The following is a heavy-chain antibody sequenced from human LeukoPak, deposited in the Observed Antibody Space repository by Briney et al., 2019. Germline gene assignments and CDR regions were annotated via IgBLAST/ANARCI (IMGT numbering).Heavy chain of an antibody. J-gene: IGHJ4*02. CDR2: IIPIFGTA. Sequence: SVKVSCKASGGTFSSYAISWVRQAPGQGLEWMGGIIPIFGTANYAQKFQGRVTITADESTSTAYMELSSLRSEDTAVYYCARGRMAGTYVFDYWGQGTLVAVSS. CDR3: ARGRMAGTYVFDY. CDR1: GGTFSSYA. V-gene: IGHV1-69*13. D-gene: IGHD6-19*01.